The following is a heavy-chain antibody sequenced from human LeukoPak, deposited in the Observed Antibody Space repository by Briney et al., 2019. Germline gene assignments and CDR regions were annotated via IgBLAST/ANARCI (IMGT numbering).Heavy chain of an antibody. J-gene: IGHJ4*02. CDR2: INPSGGST. CDR1: GYTFTSNY. Sequence: GASVKVSCKAFGYTFTSNYMHWVRQAPGQGLEWMGIINPSGGSTSYAQKFQGRVTMTRDTSTSTVYMELSSLRSEDTAVYYCARGMVTMVRGILSVLNYWGQGTLVTVSS. V-gene: IGHV1-46*01. CDR3: ARGMVTMVRGILSVLNY. D-gene: IGHD3-10*01.